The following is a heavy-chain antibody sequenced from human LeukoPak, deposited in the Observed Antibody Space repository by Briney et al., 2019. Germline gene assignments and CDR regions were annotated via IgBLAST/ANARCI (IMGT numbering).Heavy chain of an antibody. CDR3: ARADCSSTSCYRSYYYYMDV. D-gene: IGHD2-2*02. J-gene: IGHJ6*03. CDR1: GGSISSYY. CDR2: IYYSGST. Sequence: SETLSLTCTVSGGSISSYYWSWIRQPPGKGPEWIGYIYYSGSTNYNPSLKSRVTISVDTSKNQFSLKLSSVTAADTAVYYCARADCSSTSCYRSYYYYMDVWGKGTTVTVSS. V-gene: IGHV4-59*01.